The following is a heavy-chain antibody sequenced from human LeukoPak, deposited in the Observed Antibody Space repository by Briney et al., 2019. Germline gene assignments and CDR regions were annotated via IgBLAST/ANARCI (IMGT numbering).Heavy chain of an antibody. V-gene: IGHV5-51*01. CDR3: ARQLRDCGGDCRGFDY. CDR1: GYSFTSYW. D-gene: IGHD2-21*01. CDR2: IYPGDSDT. J-gene: IGHJ4*02. Sequence: GESLKISCKGSGYSFTSYWIGWVRQMPGKGLEWMGIIYPGDSDTRYSPSFQGQVTISADKSISTAYLQWSSLKASDTAMYYCARQLRDCGGDCRGFDYWGQGTLVTVSS.